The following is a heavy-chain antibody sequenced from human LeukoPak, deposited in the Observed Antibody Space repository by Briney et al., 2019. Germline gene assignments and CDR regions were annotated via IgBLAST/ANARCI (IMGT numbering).Heavy chain of an antibody. V-gene: IGHV4-39*01. J-gene: IGHJ4*02. CDR1: GGSISSSSFY. D-gene: IGHD3-3*01. CDR2: IYYSGSI. Sequence: NPSETLSLTCTVSGGSISSSSFYWGWIRQPPGKGLEWIGSIYYSGSIYFNPSLKSRVSISVDTSKNQFSLKLSSVTAADTAVYYCVRQGDDFTIFGAFDYWGQGTLVTVSS. CDR3: VRQGDDFTIFGAFDY.